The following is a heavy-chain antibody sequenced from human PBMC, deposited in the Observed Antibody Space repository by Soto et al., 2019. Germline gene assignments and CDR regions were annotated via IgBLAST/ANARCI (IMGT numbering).Heavy chain of an antibody. CDR2: ISGSSSYI. CDR3: ARDLAMIVVVITTPRYYGMDV. CDR1: GFTFSSYS. V-gene: IGHV3-21*01. J-gene: IGHJ6*02. D-gene: IGHD3-22*01. Sequence: GGSLRLSCAASGFTFSSYSMNWVRQAPGKGLEWVSSISGSSSYIYYADSVKGRFTISRDNAKNSLYLQMNSLRAEDTAVYYCARDLAMIVVVITTPRYYGMDVWGQGTTVTVSS.